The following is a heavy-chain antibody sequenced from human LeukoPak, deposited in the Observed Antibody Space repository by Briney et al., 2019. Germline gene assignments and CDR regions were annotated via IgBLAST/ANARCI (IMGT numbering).Heavy chain of an antibody. CDR3: AGSSGPAGWFDP. CDR1: GGSISSGDYY. V-gene: IGHV4-30-4*08. CDR2: IYYSGST. Sequence: PSETLSLNCTVSGGSISSGDYYWSWIRQPPGKGLEWIGYIYYSGSTYYNPSLKSRVTISVDTSKNQFSLKLSSVTAADTAVYYCAGSSGPAGWFDPWGQGTLVTVSS. D-gene: IGHD3-22*01. J-gene: IGHJ5*02.